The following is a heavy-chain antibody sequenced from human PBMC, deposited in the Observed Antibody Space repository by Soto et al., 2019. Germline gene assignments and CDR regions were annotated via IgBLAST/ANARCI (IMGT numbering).Heavy chain of an antibody. J-gene: IGHJ6*02. Sequence: QVQLVQSGAEVKPPGASVKVACKASGYPFTTYYIHWVRQAPGHGPEWMGIINPSADSSTSGGSASYAQKFQGRVTLTRDTSASTVYMELSSLGSEDTAIYYCARDANYALTFHYCGMDVWGQGTTVTVSS. CDR3: ARDANYALTFHYCGMDV. D-gene: IGHD1-7*01. CDR2: INPSADSSTSGGSA. CDR1: GYPFTTYY. V-gene: IGHV1-46*01.